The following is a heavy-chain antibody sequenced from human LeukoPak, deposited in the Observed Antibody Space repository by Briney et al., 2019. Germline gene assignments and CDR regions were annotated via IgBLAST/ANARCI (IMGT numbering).Heavy chain of an antibody. V-gene: IGHV4-59*01. J-gene: IGHJ3*02. CDR3: ARDFRGSVDAFDI. Sequence: SETLSLTCAVSGGSISDYYWNWMRQPPGKGLEWIGYIYYSGRTNYNPSLKSRVSISVDTSKNQFSLKLSSVTAADTAVYYCARDFRGSVDAFDIWGQGKMVAVS. CDR2: IYYSGRT. CDR1: GGSISDYY.